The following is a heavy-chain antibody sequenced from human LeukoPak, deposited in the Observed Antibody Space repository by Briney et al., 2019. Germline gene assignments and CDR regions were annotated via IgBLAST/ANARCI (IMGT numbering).Heavy chain of an antibody. J-gene: IGHJ6*03. D-gene: IGHD1-1*01. Sequence: SETLSLTCSVSDDSITMYYWTWIRQPPGKGLEWIGYVDHTGSTNFNPSLNGRVSISSDTTRSLFSLRLRSVTAADTAVYFCARGRVSSSTWYSAHYYYFYMDVWGKGTTVTVSS. CDR2: VDHTGST. CDR1: DDSITMYY. V-gene: IGHV4-59*01. CDR3: ARGRVSSSTWYSAHYYYFYMDV.